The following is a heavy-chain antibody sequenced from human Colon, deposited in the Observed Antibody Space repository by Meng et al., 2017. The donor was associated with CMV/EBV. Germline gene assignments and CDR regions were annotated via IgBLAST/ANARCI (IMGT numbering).Heavy chain of an antibody. Sequence: SETLSLTCAVSGGSLGRHYWSWIRQSPGQGLEWIGDINTSGRPNYKPSLKSRVTISIDTSRNQFYLNVNSVTAADTAVYYCVRDLTGEEDYWGQGNLVTVSS. CDR2: INTSGRP. J-gene: IGHJ4*02. CDR3: VRDLTGEEDY. V-gene: IGHV4-34*01. D-gene: IGHD7-27*01. CDR1: GGSLGRHY.